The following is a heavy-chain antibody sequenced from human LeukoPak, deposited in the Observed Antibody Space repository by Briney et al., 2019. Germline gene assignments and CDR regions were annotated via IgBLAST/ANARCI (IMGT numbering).Heavy chain of an antibody. CDR3: ARPNCSSTSCYTDWYFDL. CDR2: ISSSSSYI. V-gene: IGHV3-21*01. Sequence: GGSLRLSCAASGFTFSSYSMNRVRQAPGKGLEWVSSISSSSSYIYYADSVKGRFTISRDNAKNSLYLQMNSLRAEDTAVYYCARPNCSSTSCYTDWYFDLWGRGTLVTVSS. D-gene: IGHD2-2*02. J-gene: IGHJ2*01. CDR1: GFTFSSYS.